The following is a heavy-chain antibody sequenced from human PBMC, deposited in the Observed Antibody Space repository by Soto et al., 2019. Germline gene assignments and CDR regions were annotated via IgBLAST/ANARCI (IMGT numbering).Heavy chain of an antibody. CDR1: GFTFSSDW. J-gene: IGHJ4*02. CDR3: ARGRRGAYYFDY. CDR2: DSFDGSAT. D-gene: IGHD1-26*01. Sequence: VQLVESGGGLVQSGGSLRLSCAASGFTFSSDWMHWVRQAPGKGLVWVSRDSFDGSATNYADSVKGRFTISRDNAKNTLFLQMNSLRAEDTAVYYCARGRRGAYYFDYWGQGTLVTVSS. V-gene: IGHV3-74*01.